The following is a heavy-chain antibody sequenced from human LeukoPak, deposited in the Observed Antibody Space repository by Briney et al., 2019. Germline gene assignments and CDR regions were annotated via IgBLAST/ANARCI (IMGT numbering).Heavy chain of an antibody. CDR1: GYSFTSYD. Sequence: ASVKVSCKASGYSFTSYDINRVRQATGQGLEWMGWMKPDSGYTGYAQKFRGRVTMTRNTSISTAYMELSSLGSEDTAVYYCARGLPSQTFGTTVTSWGQGTLVTVSS. J-gene: IGHJ4*02. V-gene: IGHV1-8*01. D-gene: IGHD4-17*01. CDR2: MKPDSGYT. CDR3: ARGLPSQTFGTTVTS.